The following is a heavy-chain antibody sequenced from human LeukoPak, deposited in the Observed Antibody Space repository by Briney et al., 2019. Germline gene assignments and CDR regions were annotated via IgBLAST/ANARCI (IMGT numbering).Heavy chain of an antibody. Sequence: PGGSLRLSCAASGFTFSSYAMHWVRQAPGKGLEWVAVISYDGSNKYYADSVKGRFTISRDNSKNTLYLQMNSLRAEDTAVYYCASNPPALTGDLDYWGQGTLVTVSS. CDR1: GFTFSSYA. D-gene: IGHD7-27*01. V-gene: IGHV3-30-3*01. CDR2: ISYDGSNK. CDR3: ASNPPALTGDLDY. J-gene: IGHJ4*02.